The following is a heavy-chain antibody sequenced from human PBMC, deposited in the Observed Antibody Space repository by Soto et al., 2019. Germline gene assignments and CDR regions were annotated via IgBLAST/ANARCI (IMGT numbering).Heavy chain of an antibody. CDR2: IYYSGST. CDR1: GGSISSYY. V-gene: IGHV4-59*01. CDR3: ARDPLYSSGWYYFDY. D-gene: IGHD6-19*01. J-gene: IGHJ4*02. Sequence: PSETKSLTCTVAGGSISSYYWSWIRQNTGKGLEWIGYIYYSGSTNYNPSLKSRVTISVDTSKNQFSLKLSSVTAADTAVYYCARDPLYSSGWYYFDYWGQGTLVTVSS.